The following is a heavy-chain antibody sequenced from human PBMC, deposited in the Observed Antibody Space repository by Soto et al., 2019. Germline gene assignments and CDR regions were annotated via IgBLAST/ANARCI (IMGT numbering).Heavy chain of an antibody. D-gene: IGHD3-10*01. CDR1: GASMSSGGHS. CDR3: ARAPPGPSPRCDV. CDR2: IYYTGAT. J-gene: IGHJ6*02. Sequence: QVQLQESGPGLVKPSQTVSLTCAVSGASMSSGGHSWSWIRQSPGRGMEWIGYIYYTGATYYNPSLKCRVTLSIDRSNNQFSLNSNSVTASDTAVYYCARAPPGPSPRCDVWGQGTTVTVSS. V-gene: IGHV4-30-2*06.